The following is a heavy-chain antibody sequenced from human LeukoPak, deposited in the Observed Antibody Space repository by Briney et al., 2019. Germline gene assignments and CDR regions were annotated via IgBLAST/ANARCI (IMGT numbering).Heavy chain of an antibody. CDR3: ARESPILRCFDY. V-gene: IGHV1-69*13. Sequence: SVKVSCKASGGTFSSYAISWVRQAPGQGLEWMGGIIPIFGTANYAQKFQGRVTITADESTSTAYMELSSLRSEDTAVYYCARESPILRCFDYWGQGTLVTVSS. J-gene: IGHJ4*02. CDR2: IIPIFGTA. D-gene: IGHD2-15*01. CDR1: GGTFSSYA.